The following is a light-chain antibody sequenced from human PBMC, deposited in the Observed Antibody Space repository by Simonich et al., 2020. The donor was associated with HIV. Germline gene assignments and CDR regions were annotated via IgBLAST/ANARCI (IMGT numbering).Light chain of an antibody. CDR3: STFAGSKV. CDR1: SSDVGGYNH. Sequence: QSALTQPRSVSGSPGQSVTISFTGTSSDVGGYNHVSWYPQPPGRAPKRMIYAVSKRPSGVPDRFSGSKSGNTASLTVSGLQADDEADYYCSTFAGSKVFGGGTKLTVL. V-gene: IGLV2-11*01. CDR2: AVS. J-gene: IGLJ3*02.